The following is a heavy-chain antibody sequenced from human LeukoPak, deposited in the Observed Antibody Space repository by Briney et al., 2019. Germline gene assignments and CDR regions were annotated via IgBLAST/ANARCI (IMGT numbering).Heavy chain of an antibody. CDR2: FDPEDGET. J-gene: IGHJ5*02. Sequence: ASVKVSCKVSGYTLTELSMHWVRQAPGKGLEWMGGFDPEDGETIYAQKFQGRVTMTEDTSTDTAYLELSSLRSEDTAVYYCATVTLRYSSGWTLSAFDPWDQGTLVTVSS. D-gene: IGHD6-19*01. V-gene: IGHV1-24*01. CDR1: GYTLTELS. CDR3: ATVTLRYSSGWTLSAFDP.